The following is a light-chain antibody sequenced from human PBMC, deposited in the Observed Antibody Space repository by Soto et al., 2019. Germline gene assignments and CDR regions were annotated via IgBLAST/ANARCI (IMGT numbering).Light chain of an antibody. CDR1: SSDVGGYNY. Sequence: QSSLTQPASVSVSPGQSITISCPGTSSDVGGYNYVSWYQQHPGKAPKLMIYDVSNRPSGVSNRFSGSKSGNTASLTISGLQAEDEADYCCSSYTSSSTLYFFGTGTKVTVL. CDR2: DVS. J-gene: IGLJ1*01. V-gene: IGLV2-14*01. CDR3: SSYTSSSTLYF.